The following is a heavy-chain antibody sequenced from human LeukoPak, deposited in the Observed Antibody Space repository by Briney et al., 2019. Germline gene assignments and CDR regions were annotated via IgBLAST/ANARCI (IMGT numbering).Heavy chain of an antibody. J-gene: IGHJ4*02. Sequence: ASVKVSCKASGYTFTSYGISWVRQAPGQGLEWMGWISAYNGNTNYAQKLQGRVTMTTDTSTSTAYMELRSLRSDDTAVYYCAREGGMYYDSSGYLAFDYWGQGTLVTVSS. CDR1: GYTFTSYG. CDR3: AREGGMYYDSSGYLAFDY. V-gene: IGHV1-18*01. D-gene: IGHD3-22*01. CDR2: ISAYNGNT.